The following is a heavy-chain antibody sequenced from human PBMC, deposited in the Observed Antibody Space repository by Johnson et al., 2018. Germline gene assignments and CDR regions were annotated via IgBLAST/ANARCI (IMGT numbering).Heavy chain of an antibody. CDR3: ARGVRRAARPRDSYYYMDV. Sequence: QVQLVESGPGVVKPSETLSLTCTVSAGSIRSDYWNWIRQAPGKRLEWIGYISHSGSTSYNPSLRSRVTILADTSKNQFPLTLNSVTAADTAVYYCARGVRRAARPRDSYYYMDVWGKGTTVIVSS. D-gene: IGHD6-6*01. V-gene: IGHV4-59*01. J-gene: IGHJ6*03. CDR1: AGSIRSDY. CDR2: ISHSGST.